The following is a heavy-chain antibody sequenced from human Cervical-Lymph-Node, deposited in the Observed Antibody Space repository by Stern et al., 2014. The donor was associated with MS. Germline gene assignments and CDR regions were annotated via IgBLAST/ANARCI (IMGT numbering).Heavy chain of an antibody. CDR2: IHPNSGDT. CDR1: GYTFTDYY. CDR3: ARGLATAVIADY. D-gene: IGHD2-21*01. V-gene: IGHV1-2*02. J-gene: IGHJ4*02. Sequence: VQLLESGAEVKKPGASVKVSCKASGYTFTDYYMQWVRQAPGQGLEWMGWIHPNSGDTKYARKFQGRVTLTRDTSISTVYLDLSGLGYDDTAVYYCARGLATAVIADYWGQGTLVTVS.